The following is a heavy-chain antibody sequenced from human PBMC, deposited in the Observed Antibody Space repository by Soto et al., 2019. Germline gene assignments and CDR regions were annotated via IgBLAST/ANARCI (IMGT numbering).Heavy chain of an antibody. J-gene: IGHJ5*02. CDR2: ISAYTDDP. CDR1: GNTFTNFG. D-gene: IGHD2-2*01. CDR3: TRVIPGAEAWFDP. V-gene: IGHV1-18*01. Sequence: QGQLVQSGAEVKKPGASVKVSCTASGNTFTNFGVTWVRQAPGQGLEWMGWISAYTDDPNYAQKFQGRVTMTIDTSTRTAYLDLRSLTSDDTAVYYCTRVIPGAEAWFDPWGQGTLVTVSS.